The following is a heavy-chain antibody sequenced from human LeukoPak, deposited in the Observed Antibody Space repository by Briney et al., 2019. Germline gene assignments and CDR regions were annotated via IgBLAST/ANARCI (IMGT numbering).Heavy chain of an antibody. J-gene: IGHJ4*02. D-gene: IGHD3-3*01. CDR3: ARGAPSGWGGPTDY. Sequence: SETLSLTCTVSGGSISSYYWSWIRQPAGKGLEWIGRIYTSGSTNYNPSLKSRVTMSVDTSKNQFSLKLSSVTAADTAVYYCARGAPSGWGGPTDYWGQGTLVTVSS. V-gene: IGHV4-4*07. CDR2: IYTSGST. CDR1: GGSISSYY.